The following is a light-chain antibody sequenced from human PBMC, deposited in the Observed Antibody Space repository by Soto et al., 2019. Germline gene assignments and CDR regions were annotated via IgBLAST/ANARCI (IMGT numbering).Light chain of an antibody. J-gene: IGLJ1*01. CDR2: DVS. Sequence: QSVLTQPASVSGSPGQSITISCTGTSSDVGGYTYVSWYQQHPGKAPKLMIYDVSNRPSGVSDRFSGSKSGNTASLTISGLQAEDEADYYCRSYTSSSPFYVFGTGTKLTVL. CDR3: RSYTSSSPFYV. CDR1: SSDVGGYTY. V-gene: IGLV2-14*01.